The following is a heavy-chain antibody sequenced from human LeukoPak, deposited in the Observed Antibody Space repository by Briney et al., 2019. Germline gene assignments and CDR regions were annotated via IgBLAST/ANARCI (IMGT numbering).Heavy chain of an antibody. V-gene: IGHV4-31*03. CDR2: IYYSGST. CDR1: GGSISSGGYY. CDR3: ASTRRAGAAFDY. Sequence: SQTLSLTCTVSGGSISSGGYYWSWIRQHPGKGLEWIGYIYYSGSTYYNPSLKSRVTISVDTSKNQFSLKLSSVTAADTAVYYWASTRRAGAAFDYWGPGILVTVSS. D-gene: IGHD6-19*01. J-gene: IGHJ4*02.